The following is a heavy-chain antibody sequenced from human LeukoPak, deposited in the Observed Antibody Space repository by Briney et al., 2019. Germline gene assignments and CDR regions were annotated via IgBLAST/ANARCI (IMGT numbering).Heavy chain of an antibody. Sequence: GESLRLSCAASGVTFSGYWMYWVRQPPGKGLVWVSHIKSDGSITAYADSVKGRFTISRDNAKNTLYLQMNSLRDEDTAVYYCARGRSGYYWDYWGQGTLATVSS. CDR2: IKSDGSIT. V-gene: IGHV3-74*03. CDR3: ARGRSGYYWDY. CDR1: GVTFSGYW. J-gene: IGHJ4*02. D-gene: IGHD3-3*01.